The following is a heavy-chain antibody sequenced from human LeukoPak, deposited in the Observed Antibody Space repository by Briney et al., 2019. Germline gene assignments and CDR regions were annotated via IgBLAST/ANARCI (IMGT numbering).Heavy chain of an antibody. CDR1: GYTFTDYY. J-gene: IGHJ3*01. CDR2: INPQSGRT. D-gene: IGHD1/OR15-1a*01. V-gene: IGHV1-2*02. Sequence: SDKVPCKASGYTFTDYYILWVRQAPGPGLEWVVWINPQSGRTNYAQKLQERVTMTRDTFNNTSYLDRSSLTSDDTAVYYCAREFRTTTWSYDAFDLWGQGTMVTVSS. CDR3: AREFRTTTWSYDAFDL.